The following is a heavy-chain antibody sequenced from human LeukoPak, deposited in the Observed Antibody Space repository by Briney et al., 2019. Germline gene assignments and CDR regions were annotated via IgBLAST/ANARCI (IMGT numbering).Heavy chain of an antibody. V-gene: IGHV3-7*03. CDR1: GFTFSSYW. J-gene: IGHJ4*02. D-gene: IGHD5-24*01. CDR2: IKQDESEK. CDR3: AKDDGWVQYAN. Sequence: PGGSLRLSCAASGFTFSSYWMSWVRQAPGKGLEWAANIKQDESEKYYVDSVKGRFTISRDNSKNTLYLQMNSLRAEDTAVYYCAKDDGWVQYANWGQGTLVTVSS.